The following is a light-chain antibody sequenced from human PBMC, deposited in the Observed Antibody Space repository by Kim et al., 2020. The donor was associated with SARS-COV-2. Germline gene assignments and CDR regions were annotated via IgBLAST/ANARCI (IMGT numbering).Light chain of an antibody. V-gene: IGKV3-11*01. CDR2: DAS. Sequence: EVVLTQSPATLPLSPGDKAALSCRASQSVSVDLAWYQQKPGQPPRLLIYDASNRATGIPARFSGSGSGTDFTLTISSLEPDDFAVYSCQHHNNSLTFGGGTKVDI. CDR3: QHHNNSLT. CDR1: QSVSVD. J-gene: IGKJ4*01.